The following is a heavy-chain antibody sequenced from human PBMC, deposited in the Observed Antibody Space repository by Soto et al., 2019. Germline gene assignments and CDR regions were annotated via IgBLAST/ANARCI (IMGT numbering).Heavy chain of an antibody. V-gene: IGHV3-30-3*01. Sequence: QVQLVESGGGVVQPGRSLRLSCAASGFTFSSYAMHWVRQAPGKGLEWVAVISYDGSNKYYADSVKGRFTISRDNSKDTLYLHMNSLRDEDTAVYYCARMGGWVIKNQQSLDYWGQGTLVTVSS. CDR3: ARMGGWVIKNQQSLDY. D-gene: IGHD2-2*01. CDR2: ISYDGSNK. J-gene: IGHJ4*02. CDR1: GFTFSSYA.